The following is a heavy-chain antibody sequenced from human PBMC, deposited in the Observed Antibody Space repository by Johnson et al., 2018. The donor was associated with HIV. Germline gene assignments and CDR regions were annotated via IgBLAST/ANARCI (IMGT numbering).Heavy chain of an antibody. V-gene: IGHV3-30*04. Sequence: QMQLVESGGGVVQPGRSLRLSCAASGFTFSSYAMHWVRQAPGKGLEWVAVISYDGSNKYYADSVKGRFTISRDNAKNSLYLQMNSLRAEDTAVYYCARGAAVSGTLVDPFDIWGRGTMVTVSS. CDR1: GFTFSSYA. D-gene: IGHD1-26*01. J-gene: IGHJ3*02. CDR2: ISYDGSNK. CDR3: ARGAAVSGTLVDPFDI.